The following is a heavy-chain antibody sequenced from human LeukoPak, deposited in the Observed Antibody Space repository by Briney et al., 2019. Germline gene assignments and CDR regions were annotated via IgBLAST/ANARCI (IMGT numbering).Heavy chain of an antibody. CDR1: GYTSTSYY. D-gene: IGHD2-2*01. CDR2: INPSGGST. J-gene: IGHJ4*02. V-gene: IGHV1-46*03. Sequence: ASVKVSCKASGYTSTSYYMHWVRQAPGQGLEWMGIINPSGGSTSYAQKFQGGVTMTRDTFTSTVYMELSSLRSEDTAVYYCARNSLCSSTSCYSHFDYWGQGTLVTVSS. CDR3: ARNSLCSSTSCYSHFDY.